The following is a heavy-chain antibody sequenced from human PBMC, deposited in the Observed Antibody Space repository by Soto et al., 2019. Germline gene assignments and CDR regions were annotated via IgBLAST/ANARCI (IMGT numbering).Heavy chain of an antibody. J-gene: IGHJ4*02. D-gene: IGHD3-9*01. CDR1: GFTFSSYA. CDR2: ISGSGDST. V-gene: IGHV3-23*01. CDR3: AKVNDILTGYNFDY. Sequence: GGSLRLSCAASGFTFSSYAMSWVRQAPGKGLEWVSAISGSGDSTYYADSVKGRFTISRDNSKNTLYLQMNSLRAEDTAVYYCAKVNDILTGYNFDYWGQGTLVTVSS.